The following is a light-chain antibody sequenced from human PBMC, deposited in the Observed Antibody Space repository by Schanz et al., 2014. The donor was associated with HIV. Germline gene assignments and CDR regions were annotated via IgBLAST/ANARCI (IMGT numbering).Light chain of an antibody. J-gene: IGLJ2*01. CDR1: RSDVGGYDH. Sequence: QSALTQPASVSGSPGQSITISCTGTRSDVGGYDHVSWYQQHPGKAPKLMIYGVTKRPSGVPDRFSGSKSGNTASLTISGLQAEDEADYYCISYTSDTVLFGGGTKLTVL. V-gene: IGLV2-14*01. CDR2: GVT. CDR3: ISYTSDTVL.